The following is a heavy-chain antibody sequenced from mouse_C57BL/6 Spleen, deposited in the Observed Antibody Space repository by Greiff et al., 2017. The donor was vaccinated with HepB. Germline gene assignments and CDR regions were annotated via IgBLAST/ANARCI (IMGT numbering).Heavy chain of an antibody. D-gene: IGHD4-1*01. CDR2: IRSKSNNYAT. CDR1: GFSFNTYA. Sequence: GGGLVQPKGSLKLSCAASGFSFNTYAMNWVRQAPGKGLEWVARIRSKSNNYATYYADSVKDRFTISRDDSESMLYLQMNNLKTEDTAMYYCVRRSTGTGAMDYWGQGTSVTVSS. CDR3: VRRSTGTGAMDY. J-gene: IGHJ4*01. V-gene: IGHV10-1*01.